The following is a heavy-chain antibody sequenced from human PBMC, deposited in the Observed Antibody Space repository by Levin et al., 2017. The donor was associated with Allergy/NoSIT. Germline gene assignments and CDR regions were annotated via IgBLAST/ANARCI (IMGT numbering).Heavy chain of an antibody. D-gene: IGHD1-1*01. Sequence: LSLTCAASGFILSSYWMTWVRQAPGKGLEWVANIKQDGSEKYFVDSVKGRFTISRDNAKNSLSLEMNSLRAEDTAVYYCARVPGGPDSYYYYGMDVWGQGTTVTVSS. CDR1: GFILSSYW. J-gene: IGHJ6*02. CDR2: IKQDGSEK. CDR3: ARVPGGPDSYYYYGMDV. V-gene: IGHV3-7*01.